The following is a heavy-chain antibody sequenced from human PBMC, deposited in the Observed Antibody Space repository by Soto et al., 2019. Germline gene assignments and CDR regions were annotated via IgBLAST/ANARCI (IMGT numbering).Heavy chain of an antibody. CDR3: ARSRYFRLYD. Sequence: SWATLSLTCAGYGGSFSRYSGGWIRQSRGKGLQWIGKINHRGNPHYDPSLKRRGTLSLDHSKTPFSLNFTAVTGAETAVSYLARSRYFRLYDWGQGALVTVYS. V-gene: IGHV4-34*01. CDR1: GGSFSRYS. D-gene: IGHD3-10*01. J-gene: IGHJ4*02. CDR2: INHRGNP.